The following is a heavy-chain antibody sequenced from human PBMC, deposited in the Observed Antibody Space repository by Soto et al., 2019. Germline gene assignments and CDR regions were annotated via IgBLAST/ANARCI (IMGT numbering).Heavy chain of an antibody. CDR2: ISANNGNT. V-gene: IGHV1-18*04. Sequence: QVQLVQSGAEVKKAGASVKVSCKASGYTFTSYGISWVRQAPGQGLQWMGWISANNGNTNYAQKLQGRVTMTTDTSTSTAYMEVRSLRSDDAAVYYWARASVGWYSYYGMDVLGQGTTFTVSS. J-gene: IGHJ6*02. CDR1: GYTFTSYG. CDR3: ARASVGWYSYYGMDV. D-gene: IGHD2-2*01.